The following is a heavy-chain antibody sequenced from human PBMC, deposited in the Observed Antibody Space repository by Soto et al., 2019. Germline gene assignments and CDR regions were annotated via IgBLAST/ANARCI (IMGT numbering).Heavy chain of an antibody. V-gene: IGHV4-28*01. D-gene: IGHD3-3*01. CDR3: AVWSALTQYYFDS. Sequence: LSLTCAVSGYPIISYNNWGWIRQPPGKGLEWIGFIYFSGTTYYNPSLRSRVTMSVDTSKKHVSLRLNSVTAADTAVYYCAVWSALTQYYFDSSGHRTMVPVXS. CDR1: GYPIISYNN. CDR2: IYFSGTT. J-gene: IGHJ4*01.